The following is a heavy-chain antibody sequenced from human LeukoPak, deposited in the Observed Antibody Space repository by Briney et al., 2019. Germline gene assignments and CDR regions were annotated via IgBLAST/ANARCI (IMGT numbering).Heavy chain of an antibody. J-gene: IGHJ4*02. V-gene: IGHV3-7*04. CDR3: AREGAGNFDY. CDR1: GFTFSSYW. CDR2: IKQDGSDK. Sequence: GGSLRLSCAASGFTFSSYWMSWVRQAPGKGLEWMANIKQDGSDKYYVDSVKGRFTISTDNAKNSLFLQMNSLRAEDTAVYYCAREGAGNFDYWGQGTLVTVSS. D-gene: IGHD1-1*01.